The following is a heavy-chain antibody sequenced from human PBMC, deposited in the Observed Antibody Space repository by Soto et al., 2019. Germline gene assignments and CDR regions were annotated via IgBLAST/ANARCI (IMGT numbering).Heavy chain of an antibody. CDR2: INAGNGNT. J-gene: IGHJ6*02. CDR3: AREEATGTTSPDHYYYGMDV. V-gene: IGHV1-3*01. Sequence: GASVKVSCKASGYTFTSYAMHWVRQAPGQRLEWMGWINAGNGNTKYSQKFQGRVTITRDTSASTAYMELSSLRSEDTAVYYCAREEATGTTSPDHYYYGMDVWGQGTTVTVSS. CDR1: GYTFTSYA. D-gene: IGHD1-7*01.